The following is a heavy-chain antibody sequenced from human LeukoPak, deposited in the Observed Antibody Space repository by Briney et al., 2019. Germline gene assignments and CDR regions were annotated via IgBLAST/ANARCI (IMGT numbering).Heavy chain of an antibody. J-gene: IGHJ4*02. D-gene: IGHD5-12*01. CDR1: GGSISSSSYY. CDR3: ARVLRRSGYEVTVGLDY. CDR2: IYYSGST. V-gene: IGHV4-39*01. Sequence: SETLSLTCTVSGGSISSSSYYWGWIRQPPGKGLEWIGSIYYSGSTYYNPSLKSRATISVDTSKNQFSLKLSSVTAADTAVYYCARVLRRSGYEVTVGLDYWGQGTLVTVSS.